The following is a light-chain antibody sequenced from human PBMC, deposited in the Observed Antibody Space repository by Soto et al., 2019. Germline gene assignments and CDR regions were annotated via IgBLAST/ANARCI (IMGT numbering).Light chain of an antibody. J-gene: IGKJ1*01. CDR3: QQYNNWPPET. CDR1: LSVSST. V-gene: IGKV3-15*01. CDR2: GAS. Sequence: EIVLTQSSGTLSLSPGQGATLSCRATLSVSSTLAWYQQKPGQAPRLPIYGASPRATGIPARFRGSGSGTEFTLTISSLQSEDFAVYYCQQYNNWPPETFGQGTKVDIK.